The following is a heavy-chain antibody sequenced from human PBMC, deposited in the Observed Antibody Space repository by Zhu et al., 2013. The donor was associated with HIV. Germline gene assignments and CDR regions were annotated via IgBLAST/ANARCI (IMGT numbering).Heavy chain of an antibody. J-gene: IGHJ4*02. Sequence: QVQLVQSGAEVKKPGASVKVSCKASGYTFTSYDINWVRQATGQGLEWMGGFDPEDGETIYAQKFQGRVTMTEDTSTDTAYMELSSLRSEDTAVYYCATGGGDSSGYTPFDYWGQGTLVTVSS. D-gene: IGHD3-22*01. CDR2: FDPEDGET. CDR3: ATGGGDSSGYTPFDY. V-gene: IGHV1-24*01. CDR1: GYTFTSYD.